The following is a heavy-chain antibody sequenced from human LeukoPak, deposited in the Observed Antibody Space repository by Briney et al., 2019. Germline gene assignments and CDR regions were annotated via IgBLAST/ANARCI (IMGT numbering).Heavy chain of an antibody. J-gene: IGHJ4*02. CDR2: INPDGSGT. CDR1: GFTFSTYW. V-gene: IGHV3-74*01. Sequence: GGSLRLSCAASGFTFSTYWMHWVRQGPGRGLVWVSRINPDGSGTSHADSVKGRFTISRDNAKNTLYLQMNSLRAEDTAVYYCARDSGSGSYSGYWGLGTLVTVSS. CDR3: ARDSGSGSYSGY. D-gene: IGHD3-10*01.